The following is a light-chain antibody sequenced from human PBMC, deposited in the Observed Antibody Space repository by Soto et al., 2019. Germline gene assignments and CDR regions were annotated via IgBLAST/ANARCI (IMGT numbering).Light chain of an antibody. CDR2: GAS. CDR3: QQSDTLPHT. Sequence: DIQMTQSPSSLSASVGDRVTITCQANQAISKYLNWYQQKPGRAPKLLIHGASNLETGVPLRFSGSGSGTDFSFTISSLQPEDIATYYCQQSDTLPHTFGQGTKLEI. V-gene: IGKV1-33*01. CDR1: QAISKY. J-gene: IGKJ2*01.